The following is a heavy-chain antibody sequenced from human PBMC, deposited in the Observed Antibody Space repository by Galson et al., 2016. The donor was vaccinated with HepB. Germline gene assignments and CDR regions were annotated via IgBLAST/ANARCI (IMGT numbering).Heavy chain of an antibody. CDR3: ARDLIGNLDV. CDR1: GYTFTTYD. CDR2: ISAGSGNT. J-gene: IGHJ6*02. Sequence: SVKVSCKASGYTFTTYDMHLVRQSPGQRLEWLGYISAGSGNTKYSQNFQGRVTITRDTSARTHYMELSSLTSEDTAVYYCARDLIGNLDVWGQGTTVTVSS. V-gene: IGHV1-3*01.